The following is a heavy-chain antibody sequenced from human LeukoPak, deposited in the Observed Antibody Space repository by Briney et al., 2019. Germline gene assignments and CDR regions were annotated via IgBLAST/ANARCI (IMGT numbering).Heavy chain of an antibody. D-gene: IGHD6-13*01. V-gene: IGHV3-48*03. CDR3: ARGREREQLVVFRYYYYMDV. J-gene: IGHJ6*03. Sequence: PGGSLRLSCAASGFTFSSYEMNWVRQAPGKGLEWVSYISSSGSTIYYADSVKGRFTISRDNAKNSLYLQMNSLRAEDTAVYYCARGREREQLVVFRYYYYMDVWGKGTTVTVSS. CDR2: ISSSGSTI. CDR1: GFTFSSYE.